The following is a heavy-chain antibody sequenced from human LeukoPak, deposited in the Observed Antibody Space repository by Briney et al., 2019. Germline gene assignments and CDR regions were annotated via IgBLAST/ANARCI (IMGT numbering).Heavy chain of an antibody. Sequence: GESLKISCKGSGYSFPTYWIGWGRQMPGKGLEWMGIIYPSDSETRYSPSFQGQVTISADKSISTAYLQWSRLKASDTAMYYCARKSRADYWGQGTLVTVSS. CDR2: IYPSDSET. V-gene: IGHV5-51*01. CDR3: ARKSRADY. CDR1: GYSFPTYW. J-gene: IGHJ4*02.